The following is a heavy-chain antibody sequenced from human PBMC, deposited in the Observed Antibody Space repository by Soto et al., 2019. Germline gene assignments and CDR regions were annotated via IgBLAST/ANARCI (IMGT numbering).Heavy chain of an antibody. CDR3: ASGGNWFDP. D-gene: IGHD3-16*01. CDR1: GGSISNYY. Sequence: PWGTLSLTCTVSGGSISNYYWTWVRQSPEKGLEWIGYMYYNGNINYNPSLKSRVTISIDTSKNQFSLTLKSVTAADTAVYYCASGGNWFDPWGQGVLVTVSS. CDR2: MYYNGNI. V-gene: IGHV4-59*01. J-gene: IGHJ5*02.